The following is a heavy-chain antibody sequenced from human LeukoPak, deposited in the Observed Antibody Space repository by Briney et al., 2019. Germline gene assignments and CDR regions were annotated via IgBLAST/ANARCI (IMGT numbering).Heavy chain of an antibody. CDR2: IIPIFGTA. CDR3: ARGYYDFWSGYWGNWFDP. V-gene: IGHV1-69*13. Sequence: ASVKVSCKASGGTFSSYAISWVRQAPGQGLEWMGGIIPIFGTANYAQKFQGRVTITADESTSTAYMELSSLRSEGTAVYYCARGYYDFWSGYWGNWFDPWGQGTLVTVSS. J-gene: IGHJ5*02. CDR1: GGTFSSYA. D-gene: IGHD3-3*01.